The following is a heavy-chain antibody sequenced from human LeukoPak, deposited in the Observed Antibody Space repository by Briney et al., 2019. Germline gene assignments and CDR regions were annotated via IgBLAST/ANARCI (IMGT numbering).Heavy chain of an antibody. CDR1: GFTFSSYG. CDR3: AKDLPPYCGGDCYSPLDY. V-gene: IGHV3-30*02. J-gene: IGHJ4*02. CDR2: IRYDGSNK. D-gene: IGHD2-21*02. Sequence: GGSLRLSCAASGFTFSSYGMHWVRQAPGKGLEWVAFIRYDGSNKYYADSVKGRFTISRDNSKNTLYLQMNSLRAEDTAVYYCAKDLPPYCGGDCYSPLDYWGQGTLVTVSS.